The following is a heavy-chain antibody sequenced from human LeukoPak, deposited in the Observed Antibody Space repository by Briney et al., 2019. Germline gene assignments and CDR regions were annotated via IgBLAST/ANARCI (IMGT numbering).Heavy chain of an antibody. CDR2: INHSGIT. D-gene: IGHD2-21*02. CDR1: GGSFSGYY. CDR3: ASAYCGGDCYSGYFQY. Sequence: KTSETLSLTCTVYGGSFSGYYRGWIRQPPGKGLEWIGEINHSGITNYNPSLKSRIPISVDTSKNQFSLKLSSVTAADTAMYYCASAYCGGDCYSGYFQYWGQGTLVTVSS. V-gene: IGHV4-34*01. J-gene: IGHJ1*01.